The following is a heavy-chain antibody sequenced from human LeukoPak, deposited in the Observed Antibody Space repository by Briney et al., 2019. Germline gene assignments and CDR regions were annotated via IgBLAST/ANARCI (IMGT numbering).Heavy chain of an antibody. CDR1: GFTFSTYV. Sequence: GGSLRLSCAASGFTFSTYVMHWVRQAPGKGLMWVSRMNSDGSTITYADSVKGRFTISRDNAKNTLYLQMNSLRGEDTAVYYCARYYGAGTYGSDIWGQGTMVIVSS. CDR3: ARYYGAGTYGSDI. CDR2: MNSDGSTI. V-gene: IGHV3-74*03. D-gene: IGHD3-10*01. J-gene: IGHJ3*02.